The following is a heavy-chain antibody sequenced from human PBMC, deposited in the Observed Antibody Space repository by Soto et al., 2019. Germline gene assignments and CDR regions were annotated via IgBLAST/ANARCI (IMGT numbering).Heavy chain of an antibody. V-gene: IGHV3-21*01. CDR3: ARLTSYDSSGYSCY. CDR2: ISSSSSYI. D-gene: IGHD3-22*01. CDR1: GFTFSSYS. J-gene: IGHJ4*02. Sequence: EVQLVESGGGLVKPGGSLRLSCAASGFTFSSYSMNWVRQAPGKGLELVSSISSSSSYIYYSDSVKGRFTISRDNAKNSLYLQMNSLRAEDTAVYYCARLTSYDSSGYSCYWGQGTLVTVSS.